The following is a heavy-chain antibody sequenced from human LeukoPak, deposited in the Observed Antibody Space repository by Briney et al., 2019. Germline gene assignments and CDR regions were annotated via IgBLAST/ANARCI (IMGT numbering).Heavy chain of an antibody. J-gene: IGHJ4*02. D-gene: IGHD2-2*01. CDR3: ARDHCSSTSCFPSGTNYFDS. CDR1: GFTFSSYT. V-gene: IGHV3-21*01. Sequence: GGSLRLSCAASGFTFSSYTMNWVRQAPGKGLEWVSSISSNRDYIYNADSVKGRFTISRDNAKHSLYLQMNSLKAEDTAVYYCARDHCSSTSCFPSGTNYFDSWGQGTPVTASS. CDR2: ISSNRDYI.